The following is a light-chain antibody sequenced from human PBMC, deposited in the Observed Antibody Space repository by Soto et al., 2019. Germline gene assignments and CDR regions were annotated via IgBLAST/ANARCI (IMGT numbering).Light chain of an antibody. CDR2: GAS. V-gene: IGKV3-15*01. Sequence: EIVMTQSPATLSVSPVERVTLSCRASQSVSSNLAWYQQKPGQAPRLLIYGASTRATGIPARFSGSGSGTEFTLTISSLQSEDFAVYYCQQYNNWASITFGQGTRLEIK. CDR1: QSVSSN. J-gene: IGKJ5*01. CDR3: QQYNNWASIT.